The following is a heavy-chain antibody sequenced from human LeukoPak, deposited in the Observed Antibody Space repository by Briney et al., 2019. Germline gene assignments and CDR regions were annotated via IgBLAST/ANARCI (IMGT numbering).Heavy chain of an antibody. V-gene: IGHV1-69*04. Sequence: SVKVSCKASGYTFTSYAMNWVRQAPGQGLEWMGRIIPILGIANYAQKFQGRVTITADKSTSTAYMELSSLRSEDTAVYYCASHSPRIAAAGGAYAFDIWGQGTMVTVSS. D-gene: IGHD6-13*01. CDR1: GYTFTSYA. CDR2: IIPILGIA. J-gene: IGHJ3*02. CDR3: ASHSPRIAAAGGAYAFDI.